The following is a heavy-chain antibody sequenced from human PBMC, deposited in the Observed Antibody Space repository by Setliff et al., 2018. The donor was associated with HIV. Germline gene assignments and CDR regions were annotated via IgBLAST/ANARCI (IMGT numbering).Heavy chain of an antibody. V-gene: IGHV4-34*01. Sequence: PSETLSLTCALNGGSFSGYYWSWIRQPPGKGLEWIGEINHSGITNYNPSLKSRLTISLDTSKNQFSLKLSAVTAADTAVYYCAGLGNTWTYYYFYMDVWDKGTTVTVSS. CDR1: GGSFSGYY. D-gene: IGHD3-16*01. J-gene: IGHJ6*03. CDR2: INHSGIT. CDR3: AGLGNTWTYYYFYMDV.